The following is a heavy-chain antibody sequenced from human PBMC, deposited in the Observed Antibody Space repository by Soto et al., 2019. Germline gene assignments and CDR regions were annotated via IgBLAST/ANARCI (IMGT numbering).Heavy chain of an antibody. D-gene: IGHD3-3*01. V-gene: IGHV4-59*01. CDR2: IYYSGST. Sequence: QVQLQESGPGLVKPSETLSLTCTVSGGSISSYYWSWIRQPPGKGLEWIGYIYYSGSTNYNPSLKSRVTISVDTSKNQFSLKLSSVTAADTAVYYCARVGTIFGVVIDYYYYGMDVWGQGTTVTVSS. CDR3: ARVGTIFGVVIDYYYYGMDV. J-gene: IGHJ6*02. CDR1: GGSISSYY.